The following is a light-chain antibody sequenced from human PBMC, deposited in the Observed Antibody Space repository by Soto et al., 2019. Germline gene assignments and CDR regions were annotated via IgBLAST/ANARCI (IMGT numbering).Light chain of an antibody. CDR1: ESVSSDY. V-gene: IGKV3-20*01. CDR3: HQYGSSPRT. J-gene: IGKJ1*01. CDR2: GAS. Sequence: EIVLTQSPGTLSLSPGERATLSCRASESVSSDYLAWYQQKPGQAPRLLIYGASRRATGFPDRFSGSGSGTDFTHTISRLEPEDFAVYYCHQYGSSPRTFGQGTKVEIK.